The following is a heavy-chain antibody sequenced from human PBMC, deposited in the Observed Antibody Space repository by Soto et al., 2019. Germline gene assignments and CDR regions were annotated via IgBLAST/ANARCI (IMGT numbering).Heavy chain of an antibody. Sequence: QVQLVESGGGVVQPGRSLRLSCAASGFTFSSYAMHWVRQAPGKWLEWVAVISYDGSNKYYADSVKGRFTISRDNSKNTLYLQMNSLRAEDKAVYYCARGGYVYYYGMDVWGQGTTVTVSS. D-gene: IGHD1-1*01. CDR3: ARGGYVYYYGMDV. CDR2: ISYDGSNK. CDR1: GFTFSSYA. J-gene: IGHJ6*02. V-gene: IGHV3-30-3*01.